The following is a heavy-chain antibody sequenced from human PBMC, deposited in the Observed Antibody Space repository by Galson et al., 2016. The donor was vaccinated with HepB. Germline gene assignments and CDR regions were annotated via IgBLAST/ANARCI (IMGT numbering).Heavy chain of an antibody. J-gene: IGHJ4*02. CDR1: GFIFSSFR. V-gene: IGHV3-21*01. CDR2: ISSGVTHI. CDR3: ARDANFDY. Sequence: SLRLSCAGSGFIFSSFRFNWVRQAPGRGLEWVSSISSGVTHIYYAESAKGRFTISRDNAKNSLYLQMNSLRAEDTAVYYCARDANFDYWGQGTLVTVSS.